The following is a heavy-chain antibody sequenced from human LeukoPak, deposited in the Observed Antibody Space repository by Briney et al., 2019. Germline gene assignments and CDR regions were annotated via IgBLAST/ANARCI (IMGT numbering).Heavy chain of an antibody. V-gene: IGHV4-61*01. CDR1: GGSISSGSYY. J-gene: IGHJ4*02. D-gene: IGHD3-22*01. Sequence: SETLSLTCTVSGGSISSGSYYWSWIRQPPGKGLEWIGYIYYSGSTNYNPSLKSRVTISVDTSKNQFSLKLSSVTAADTAVYCCARGGRYDSSGYLDYWGQGTLVTVSS. CDR3: ARGGRYDSSGYLDY. CDR2: IYYSGST.